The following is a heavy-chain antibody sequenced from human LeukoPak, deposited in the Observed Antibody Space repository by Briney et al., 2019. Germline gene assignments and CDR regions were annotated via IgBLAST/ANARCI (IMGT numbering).Heavy chain of an antibody. CDR2: INHSGST. V-gene: IGHV4-34*01. Sequence: SETLSLTCAVYGGSFSGYYWSWIRQPPGKGLEWIGEINHSGSTNYNPSLKSRVTISVDTSKNQFSLKLSPVTAADTAVYYCATLIPFQYYYYYYMDVWGKGTTVTVSS. CDR3: ATLIPFQYYYYYYMDV. J-gene: IGHJ6*03. CDR1: GGSFSGYY. D-gene: IGHD2/OR15-2a*01.